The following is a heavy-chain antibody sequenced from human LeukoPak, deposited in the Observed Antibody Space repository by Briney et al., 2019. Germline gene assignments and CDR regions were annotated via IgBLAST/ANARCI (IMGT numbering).Heavy chain of an antibody. CDR1: GVSFSGYY. J-gene: IGHJ4*02. V-gene: IGHV4-34*01. Sequence: PSETLSLTCAAYGVSFSGYYWSWIRQPPGKGLEWIGEINHSGSTNYNPSLKSRVTISVDTSKNQFSLKLSSVTAADTAVYYCARRMYYYGSGYRYYFDYWGQGTLVTVSS. CDR2: INHSGST. CDR3: ARRMYYYGSGYRYYFDY. D-gene: IGHD3-10*01.